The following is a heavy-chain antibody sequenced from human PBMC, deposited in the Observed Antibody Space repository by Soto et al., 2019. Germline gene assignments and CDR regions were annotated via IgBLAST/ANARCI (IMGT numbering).Heavy chain of an antibody. Sequence: EVRLVESGGGLVKPGESLRLSCAASGFTFSSYAMNWVRQAPGKGLEWVSSISSSSAYIFYADSVKGRFTISRDNAKKSLFLQMNSLRAEDTAVYYCVRELIGAAGTPFDYWGQGTLVSVSS. CDR2: ISSSSAYI. V-gene: IGHV3-21*01. CDR3: VRELIGAAGTPFDY. J-gene: IGHJ4*02. CDR1: GFTFSSYA. D-gene: IGHD6-13*01.